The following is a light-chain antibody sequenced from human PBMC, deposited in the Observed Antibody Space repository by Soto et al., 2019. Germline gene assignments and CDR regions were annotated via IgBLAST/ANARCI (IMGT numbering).Light chain of an antibody. CDR2: EGS. J-gene: IGLJ1*01. CDR3: CSYAGSSTYV. Sequence: QSFLTQPASVSGSPRRSITIACTGTSSDVGSYNLVSWYQQHPGKAPKLMIYEGSKRPSGVSNRFSGSKSGNTASLTISGLQAEGEADYYCCSYAGSSTYVFGTGTKVTV. CDR1: SSDVGSYNL. V-gene: IGLV2-23*01.